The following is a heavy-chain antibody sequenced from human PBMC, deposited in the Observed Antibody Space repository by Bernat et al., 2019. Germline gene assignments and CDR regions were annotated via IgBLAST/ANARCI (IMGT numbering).Heavy chain of an antibody. Sequence: QVQLLQSGAEVKKPGASVRVSCKASGYTFTSYYMHWVRQAPGQGLEWLGVINPAGGGPTYSQKFQDRVTVTSDTSTGTVDMELRSLRSEDTAVYYCAKGLASYSHYDYWGQGTLVTVSS. V-gene: IGHV1-46*01. D-gene: IGHD4-4*01. CDR1: GYTFTSYY. CDR3: AKGLASYSHYDY. J-gene: IGHJ4*02. CDR2: INPAGGGP.